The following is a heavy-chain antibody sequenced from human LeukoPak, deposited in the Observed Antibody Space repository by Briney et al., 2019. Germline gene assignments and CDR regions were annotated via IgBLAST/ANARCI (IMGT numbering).Heavy chain of an antibody. CDR3: ARGEIVVVPAAITNYYYYDMDV. Sequence: ASVKVSCKASGYTFTSYDINWVRQATGQGLEWMGLMNPNNGNTGYAQKFQGRVTMTRNTSISTAYMELSSLRCEDTGVYYRARGEIVVVPAAITNYYYYDMDVWGQGTTVTVSS. D-gene: IGHD2-2*01. J-gene: IGHJ6*02. CDR2: MNPNNGNT. CDR1: GYTFTSYD. V-gene: IGHV1-8*01.